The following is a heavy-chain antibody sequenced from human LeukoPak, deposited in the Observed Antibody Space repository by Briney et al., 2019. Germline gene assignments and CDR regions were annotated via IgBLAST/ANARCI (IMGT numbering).Heavy chain of an antibody. CDR3: ARDGYYDSSGYYPFDY. CDR2: ISAYNGNT. J-gene: IGHJ4*02. CDR1: GYTFTSYG. Sequence: ASVKVSCKASGYTFTSYGISWVRQAPGQGLEWMGWISAYNGNTNYAQKLQGRVTMTTDTSTSTAYMELSSLRSEDTAVYYCARDGYYDSSGYYPFDYWGQGTLVTVSS. V-gene: IGHV1-18*01. D-gene: IGHD3-22*01.